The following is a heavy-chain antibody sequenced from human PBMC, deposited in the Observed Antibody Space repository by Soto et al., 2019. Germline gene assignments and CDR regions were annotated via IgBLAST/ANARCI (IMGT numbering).Heavy chain of an antibody. Sequence: SSETLSLTCTVSGDSISGGASFWSWIRQPPGKGLEWIANVYYSGSSYYNPSLKSRLTISVDTTKNQFSLQLKSMTAADTAVYYCAKLSCTSSTCYFPGWFDPWGQGTLVTGSS. CDR1: GDSISGGASF. J-gene: IGHJ5*02. CDR2: VYYSGSS. CDR3: AKLSCTSSTCYFPGWFDP. D-gene: IGHD2-2*01. V-gene: IGHV4-31*03.